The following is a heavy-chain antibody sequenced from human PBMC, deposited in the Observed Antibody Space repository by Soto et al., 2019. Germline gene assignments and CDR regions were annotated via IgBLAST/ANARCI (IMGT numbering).Heavy chain of an antibody. CDR3: TRAGRANAFDI. D-gene: IGHD1-26*01. CDR1: GYTFTGYY. J-gene: IGHJ3*02. CDR2: INPNSGDT. Sequence: ASVKGSCKASGYTFTGYYIHWVRQAPAQGLEWMGWINPNSGDTNYAQEFQGRVTLTRHTSINTAYMELSSLRSDDTAVYFCTRAGRANAFDIWGQGTTVNVSS. V-gene: IGHV1-2*02.